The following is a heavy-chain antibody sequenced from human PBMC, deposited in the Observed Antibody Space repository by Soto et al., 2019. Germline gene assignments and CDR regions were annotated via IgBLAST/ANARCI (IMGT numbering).Heavy chain of an antibody. D-gene: IGHD2-2*02. J-gene: IGHJ5*02. CDR3: AXDDYCSSTSCYTRWFDP. V-gene: IGHV1-69*06. Sequence: SVKVSCKASGGTFSSYAISWVRQAPGQGLEWMGGIIPIFGTANCAQKFQGRVTITADKSTSTAYMELSSLRSEDTAVYYCAXDDYCSSTSCYTRWFDPWGPGTLVTVSS. CDR2: IIPIFGTA. CDR1: GGTFSSYA.